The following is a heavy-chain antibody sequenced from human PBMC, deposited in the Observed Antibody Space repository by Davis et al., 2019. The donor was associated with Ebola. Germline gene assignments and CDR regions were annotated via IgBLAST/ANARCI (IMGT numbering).Heavy chain of an antibody. CDR3: ARDGYFYAADY. D-gene: IGHD5-18*01. CDR1: VYTFTSYG. CDR2: ISTYNGNT. J-gene: IGHJ4*02. V-gene: IGHV1-18*01. Sequence: SVTVSCLASVYTFTSYGIICVRLAPGQGLEWMGWISTYNGNTNYAQKLQGRVTMTTDTSTSTAYMELRSLRSDDTAVYYCARDGYFYAADYWGQGTLVTVSS.